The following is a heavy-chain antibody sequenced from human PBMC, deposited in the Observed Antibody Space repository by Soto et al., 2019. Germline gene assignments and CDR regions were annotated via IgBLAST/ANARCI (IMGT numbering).Heavy chain of an antibody. CDR3: ARVRAGCSRTSCFLED. V-gene: IGHV4-59*12. J-gene: IGHJ4*02. CDR2: IYYSGST. CDR1: GGSISSYY. D-gene: IGHD2-2*01. Sequence: SETLSLTCTVSGGSISSYYWSWIRQPPGKGLEWIGYIYYSGSTNYNPPLKSRVTISVDTSKNQFSLILTSVTAADTAVYFCARVRAGCSRTSCFLEDWGRGTLVTVSS.